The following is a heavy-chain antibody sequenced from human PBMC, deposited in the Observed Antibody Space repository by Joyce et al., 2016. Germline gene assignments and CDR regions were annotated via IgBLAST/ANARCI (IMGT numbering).Heavy chain of an antibody. Sequence: EVQLVQSGAEVKKPGESLRISCIASGYTFSNYWIAWVRQLPGEGLEWLGRIDPRDSYTNYSPSFQGHVTISIDKSLTTAYLQWSSLKASDTAMYYCARRGYSDFDYYFDFWGQGTLVTVSS. CDR3: ARRGYSDFDYYFDF. D-gene: IGHD5-12*01. CDR1: GYTFSNYW. J-gene: IGHJ4*02. CDR2: IDPRDSYT. V-gene: IGHV5-10-1*03.